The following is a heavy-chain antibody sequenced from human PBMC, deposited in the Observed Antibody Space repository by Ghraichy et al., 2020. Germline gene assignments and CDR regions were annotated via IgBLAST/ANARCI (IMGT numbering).Heavy chain of an antibody. D-gene: IGHD3-3*01. CDR2: LSWNSGSI. V-gene: IGHV3-9*03. J-gene: IGHJ3*01. Sequence: SLNISCTASGFTFDDYAMHWVRQSPGKGLEWVAGLSWNSGSINYGDSVKGRFTISRDNAKNSLYLQMDSLRPEDMALYYRTKEMSSGVRGFAFDLWGRGTMVTVSS. CDR3: TKEMSSGVRGFAFDL. CDR1: GFTFDDYA.